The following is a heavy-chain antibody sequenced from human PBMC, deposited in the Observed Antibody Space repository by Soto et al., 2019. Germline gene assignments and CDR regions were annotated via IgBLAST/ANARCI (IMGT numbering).Heavy chain of an antibody. CDR1: GFTFSSYG. J-gene: IGHJ4*02. Sequence: QVQLVESGGGVVQPGRSLRLSCEASGFTFSSYGMHWVRQAPGKGLEWVAVIWYDGSKEFYADSVKGRFTISRDNSKNALDLQMNSLRAEDAAVYYCASLVRGYWGQGTLVTVSS. CDR3: ASLVRGY. V-gene: IGHV3-33*01. D-gene: IGHD6-13*01. CDR2: IWYDGSKE.